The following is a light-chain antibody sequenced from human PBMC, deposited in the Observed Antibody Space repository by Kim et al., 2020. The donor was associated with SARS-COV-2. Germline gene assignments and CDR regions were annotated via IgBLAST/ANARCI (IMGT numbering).Light chain of an antibody. CDR1: SGSIATSY. J-gene: IGLJ2*01. CDR2: ENN. Sequence: NFMLTQPHSVSESPGRTVTISCTRSSGSIATSYVQWYQQRPASAPTTAIYENNQRPSGVPVRFSGSIDSSSNSASLTISGLKTEDEADYYCQSYDSTTVVFGGGTQLTVL. CDR3: QSYDSTTVV. V-gene: IGLV6-57*03.